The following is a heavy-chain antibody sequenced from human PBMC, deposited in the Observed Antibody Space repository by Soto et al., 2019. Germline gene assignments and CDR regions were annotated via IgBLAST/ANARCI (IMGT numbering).Heavy chain of an antibody. D-gene: IGHD6-19*01. CDR1: GYTFTSYY. V-gene: IGHV1-46*01. CDR2: INPSGGST. CDR3: ARGRNPGIAVAPTVWFDP. J-gene: IGHJ5*02. Sequence: SVKVSCKASGYTFTSYYMHWVRQAPGQGLEWMGIINPSGGSTSYAQKFQGRVTMTRDTSTSTVYKELSSLRSEDTAVYYCARGRNPGIAVAPTVWFDPWGQGTLVTVSS.